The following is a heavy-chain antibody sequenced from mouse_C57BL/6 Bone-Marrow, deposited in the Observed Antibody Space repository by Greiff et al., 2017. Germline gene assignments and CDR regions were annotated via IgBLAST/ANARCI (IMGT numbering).Heavy chain of an antibody. V-gene: IGHV5-6*01. CDR2: ISSGGSYT. CDR3: ARLLLRSFCDY. CDR1: GFTFSSYG. Sequence: EVQGVESGGDLVKPGGSLKLSCAASGFTFSSYGMSWVRQTPDKRLEWVATISSGGSYTYYPDSVKGRFTISRDNAKNTLYLQLSSLKSEDTALYCCARLLLRSFCDYWGQGTTLTVS. J-gene: IGHJ2*01. D-gene: IGHD1-1*01.